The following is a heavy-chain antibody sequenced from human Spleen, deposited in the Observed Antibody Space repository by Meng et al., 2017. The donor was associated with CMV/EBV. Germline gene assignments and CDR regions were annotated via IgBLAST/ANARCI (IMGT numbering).Heavy chain of an antibody. CDR3: ARARRAGSTNSFDP. CDR2: ISYGGTTI. CDR1: GFIFSDYY. V-gene: IGHV3-11*01. J-gene: IGHJ5*02. Sequence: LSLTCAASGFIFSDYYMTWIRQAPGKGLEWVSYISYGGTTIFYADAVKGRFTISRDNAKNSLYLQMSSLRVEDTAVYYCARARRAGSTNSFDPWGQGTLVTVSS.